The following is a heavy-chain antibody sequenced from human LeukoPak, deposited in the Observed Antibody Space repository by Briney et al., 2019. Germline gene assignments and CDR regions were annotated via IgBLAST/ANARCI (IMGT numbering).Heavy chain of an antibody. CDR2: ISAYNGNT. V-gene: IGHV1-18*01. CDR1: GYTFTSYG. D-gene: IGHD5-18*01. CDR3: ARAHSYGYVGDAFDI. J-gene: IGHJ3*02. Sequence: ATVKVSCKASGYTFTSYGISWVRQAPGQGLEWMGWISAYNGNTNYAQKLQGRVTMTTDTSTSTAYMELRSLRSDDTAVYYCARAHSYGYVGDAFDIWGQGTMVTVSS.